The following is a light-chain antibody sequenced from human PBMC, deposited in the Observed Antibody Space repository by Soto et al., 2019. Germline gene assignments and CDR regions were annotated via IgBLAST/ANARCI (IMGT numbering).Light chain of an antibody. J-gene: IGLJ1*01. CDR2: EVS. Sequence: QSVLTQPASVSGSPGQSITISCTGTSSDVGGYNYVPWYQQHPGKAPKLMIYEVSNWPSGVSNRFSGSKSGNTASLTISGLQAEDEADYYCSSYTSSSTPYYVFGTGTKVTVL. V-gene: IGLV2-14*01. CDR3: SSYTSSSTPYYV. CDR1: SSDVGGYNY.